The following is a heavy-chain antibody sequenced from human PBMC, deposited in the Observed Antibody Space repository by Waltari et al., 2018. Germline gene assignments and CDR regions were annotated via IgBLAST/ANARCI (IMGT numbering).Heavy chain of an antibody. V-gene: IGHV4-30-2*01. Sequence: QLQLQESGSGLVKPSQTLSLTCAVSGGSFTSVGYPWSWIRQPPGKGLEWIGYIYHSGSTYYNPSLKSRVTISVDRSKNQFSLKLSSVTAADTAVYYCARGGAVTYYYYYMDVWGKGTTVTISS. CDR3: ARGGAVTYYYYYMDV. J-gene: IGHJ6*03. CDR2: IYHSGST. D-gene: IGHD4-4*01. CDR1: GGSFTSVGYP.